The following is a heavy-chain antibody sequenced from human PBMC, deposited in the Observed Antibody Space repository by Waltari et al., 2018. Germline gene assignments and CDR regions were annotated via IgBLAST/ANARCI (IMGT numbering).Heavy chain of an antibody. J-gene: IGHJ4*02. CDR2: IKSKADGGTT. V-gene: IGHV3-15*01. CDR3: ATAMGNY. D-gene: IGHD3-10*01. CDR1: GFTFINAW. Sequence: EVQLVESGGGLVKPGVSLRLSCSASGFTFINAWMSWVRQAPGKGLEWVARIKSKADGGTTDYSATVKGRFTISRDDSKNTLYLQMSSLKTEDTAVYFCATAMGNYWGQGTLVTVSS.